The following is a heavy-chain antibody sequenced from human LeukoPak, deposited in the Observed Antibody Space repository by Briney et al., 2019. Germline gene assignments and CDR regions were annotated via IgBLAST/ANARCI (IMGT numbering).Heavy chain of an antibody. D-gene: IGHD1-14*01. J-gene: IGHJ4*02. CDR3: ARDPQYNLYYFGY. CDR1: GFTFSTYA. CDR2: IWYDGSNK. V-gene: IGHV3-33*01. Sequence: PGGSLRLSCAASGFTFSTYAMHWVRQAPGKGMERVAVIWYDGSNKYYADSVKGRFTISRDNSKNTLYLQMNSLRAEDTAVYYCARDPQYNLYYFGYWGQGTLVTVSS.